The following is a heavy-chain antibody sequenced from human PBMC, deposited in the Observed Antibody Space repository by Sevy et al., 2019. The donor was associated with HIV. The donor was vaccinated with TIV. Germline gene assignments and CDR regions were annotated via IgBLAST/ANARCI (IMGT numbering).Heavy chain of an antibody. V-gene: IGHV4-39*01. CDR1: GGSISSSSYY. CDR3: ARLYDSSGYYAFDP. J-gene: IGHJ5*02. CDR2: IYYSGST. D-gene: IGHD3-22*01. Sequence: SETLSLTCTVSGGSISSSSYYWGWIRQPPGKGLEWIGSIYYSGSTYYNPSLKSRVTISVDTSKNQFSLKLSSVTAADTAVYYCARLYDSSGYYAFDPWCQGTLVTVSS.